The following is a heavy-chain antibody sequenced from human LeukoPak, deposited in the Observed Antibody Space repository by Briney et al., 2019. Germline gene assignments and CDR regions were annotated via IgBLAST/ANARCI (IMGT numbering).Heavy chain of an antibody. J-gene: IGHJ3*02. CDR3: ASQRYNLYAFDI. Sequence: GGSLRLSCAASGFTFSDYYMSWIRQAPGKGLEWVSYISSSGSTIYYADSVKGRFTISRDNVKNSLYLQMNSLRAEDTAVYYCASQRYNLYAFDIWGQGTMVTVSS. CDR2: ISSSGSTI. CDR1: GFTFSDYY. V-gene: IGHV3-11*04. D-gene: IGHD5-24*01.